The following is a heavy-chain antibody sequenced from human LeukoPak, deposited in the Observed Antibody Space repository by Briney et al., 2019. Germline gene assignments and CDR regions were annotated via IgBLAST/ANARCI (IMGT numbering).Heavy chain of an antibody. V-gene: IGHV1-46*01. J-gene: IGHJ4*02. CDR1: GYTFTRYY. CDR2: INPSGGST. CDR3: ARDPSSILRYFDWLLPHFDY. Sequence: GASVKVSCKASGYTFTRYYMHWVRQAPGQGLEWMGIINPSGGSTSYAQKFQGRVTMTRDTSTSTVYMELSSLRSEDTAVYYCARDPSSILRYFDWLLPHFDYWGQGTLVTVSS. D-gene: IGHD3-9*01.